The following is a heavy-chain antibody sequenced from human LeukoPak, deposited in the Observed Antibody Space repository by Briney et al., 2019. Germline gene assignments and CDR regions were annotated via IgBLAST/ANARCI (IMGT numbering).Heavy chain of an antibody. J-gene: IGHJ4*02. Sequence: VXXIYXXGXTXXXDSXKGRXTXSRDNAKNTLYLQMNSLGAEDTXVYYCXTVLSSNXYNLCDXWGQGTLVTVSS. CDR3: XTVLSSNXYNLCDX. CDR2: IYXXGXT. V-gene: IGHV3-53*01. D-gene: IGHD6-13*01.